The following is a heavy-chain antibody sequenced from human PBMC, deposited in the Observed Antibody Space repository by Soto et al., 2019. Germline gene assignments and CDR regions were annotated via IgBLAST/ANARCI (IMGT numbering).Heavy chain of an antibody. CDR3: AKGRRFWSGYYSFDY. Sequence: GASVKVSCKASGYTFTSYDINWVRQATGQGLEWMGWMNPNSGNTGYAQKFQGRVTMTRNTSISTAYMELSSLRSEDTAVYYCAKGRRFWSGYYSFDYWGQGTLVTVSS. J-gene: IGHJ4*02. V-gene: IGHV1-8*01. CDR2: MNPNSGNT. CDR1: GYTFTSYD. D-gene: IGHD3-3*01.